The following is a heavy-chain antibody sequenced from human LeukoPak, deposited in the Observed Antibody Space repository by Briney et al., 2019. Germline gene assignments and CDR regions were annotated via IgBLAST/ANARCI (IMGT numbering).Heavy chain of an antibody. Sequence: GASLKISCKCSGFRFTSYWIGWVRPMPGKGLEWMGIIHPGDSDTRYSPSFQGQVTISADKSISTAYLQWSSLKASDTAMYYCARQTIEYYDSSGYYAYWGQGTLVTVSS. V-gene: IGHV5-51*01. CDR3: ARQTIEYYDSSGYYAY. CDR1: GFRFTSYW. D-gene: IGHD3-22*01. CDR2: IHPGDSDT. J-gene: IGHJ4*02.